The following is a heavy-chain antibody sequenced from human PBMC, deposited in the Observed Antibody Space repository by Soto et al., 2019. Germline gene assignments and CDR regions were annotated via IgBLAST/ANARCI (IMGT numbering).Heavy chain of an antibody. CDR3: ARDGSRASIAAAGPSRGYYYYYGMDV. J-gene: IGHJ6*02. CDR2: IYYSGST. D-gene: IGHD6-13*01. V-gene: IGHV4-31*03. Sequence: SETLFLTCTVSGGSISSGGYYWSWIRQHPGKGLEWIGYIYYSGSTYYNPSLKSRVTISVDTSKNQFSLKLSSVTAADTAVYYCARDGSRASIAAAGPSRGYYYYYGMDVWGQGTTVTVSS. CDR1: GGSISSGGYY.